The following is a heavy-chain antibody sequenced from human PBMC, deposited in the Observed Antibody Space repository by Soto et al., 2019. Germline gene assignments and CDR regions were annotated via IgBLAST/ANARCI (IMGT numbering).Heavy chain of an antibody. D-gene: IGHD3-10*01. CDR2: IYYSGST. Sequence: SETLSLTCTVSGGSISSGDYYWSWIRQPPGKGLEWIGYIYYSGSTYYNPSLKSRVTISVDTSKNQFSLKLSSVTAADTAVYYCARAKGSGFLVSGGQGTLVTVSS. J-gene: IGHJ4*02. CDR3: ARAKGSGFLVS. V-gene: IGHV4-30-4*01. CDR1: GGSISSGDYY.